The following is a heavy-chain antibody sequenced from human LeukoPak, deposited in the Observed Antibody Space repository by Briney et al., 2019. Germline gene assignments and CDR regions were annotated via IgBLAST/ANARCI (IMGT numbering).Heavy chain of an antibody. CDR1: GFTFSSYS. CDR3: ARRAGAYSHPYDY. CDR2: ISSTSSYI. V-gene: IGHV3-21*04. D-gene: IGHD4/OR15-4a*01. J-gene: IGHJ4*02. Sequence: GGSLRLSCAVSGFTFSSYSMNWVRQAPGKGLEWVSLISSTSSYIYYADSVKGRFTISRDNAKNSLYLQMNSLRAEDTAVYYCARRAGAYSHPYDYWGQGTLVTVSS.